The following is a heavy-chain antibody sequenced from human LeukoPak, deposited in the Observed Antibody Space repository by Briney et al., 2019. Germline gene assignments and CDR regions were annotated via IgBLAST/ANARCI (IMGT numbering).Heavy chain of an antibody. J-gene: IGHJ4*02. D-gene: IGHD6-13*01. CDR1: GYTFSSYG. Sequence: ASVKVSCKASGYTFSSYGISWVRQAPGKGLEWMGGFDPEDGETIYAQKFQGRVTMTEDTSTDTAYMELSSLRSEDTAVYYCATVHPGYSSSWYGGYWGQGTLVTVSS. CDR3: ATVHPGYSSSWYGGY. V-gene: IGHV1-24*01. CDR2: FDPEDGET.